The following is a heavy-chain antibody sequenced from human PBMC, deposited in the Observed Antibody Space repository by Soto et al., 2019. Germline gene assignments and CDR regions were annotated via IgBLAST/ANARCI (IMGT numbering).Heavy chain of an antibody. CDR3: AKDRERAARYYSDY. J-gene: IGHJ4*02. Sequence: GACVRLTCAASGCAFSSYARHWVRQAPGKGLEWVAVISTDGRDKHYADSVKGQFTISRYNSKNTLYLQMNSPRGEDTAVYYCAKDRERAARYYSDYWGQGTPVTVSS. CDR2: ISTDGRDK. V-gene: IGHV3-30*01. CDR1: GCAFSSYA. D-gene: IGHD6-6*01.